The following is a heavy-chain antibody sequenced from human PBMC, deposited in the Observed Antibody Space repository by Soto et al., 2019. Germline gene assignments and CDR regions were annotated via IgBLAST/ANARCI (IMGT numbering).Heavy chain of an antibody. Sequence: SETLSLTCAVYGGSFSGYYWSWIRQPPGKGLEWIGEINHSGSTNYNPSLKSRVTISVDTSKNQFSLKLSSVTAADTAVYYCARSSSWEHYYYYGMDVWGQGTTVTVSS. J-gene: IGHJ6*02. CDR2: INHSGST. D-gene: IGHD6-13*01. CDR3: ARSSSWEHYYYYGMDV. V-gene: IGHV4-34*01. CDR1: GGSFSGYY.